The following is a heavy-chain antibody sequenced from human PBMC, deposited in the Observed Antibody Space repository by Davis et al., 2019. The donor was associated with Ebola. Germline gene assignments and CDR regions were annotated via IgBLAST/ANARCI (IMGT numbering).Heavy chain of an antibody. J-gene: IGHJ4*02. CDR1: GGSISSSSYY. CDR3: ARQSGYPYYFDY. Sequence: GSLRLSCTVSGGSISSSSYYWGWIRQPPGKGLEWIGSIYYSGSTYYNPSLKSRVTISVDTSKNQFSLKLSSVTAADTAVYYCARQSGYPYYFDYWGQGTLVTVSS. D-gene: IGHD3-3*01. CDR2: IYYSGST. V-gene: IGHV4-39*01.